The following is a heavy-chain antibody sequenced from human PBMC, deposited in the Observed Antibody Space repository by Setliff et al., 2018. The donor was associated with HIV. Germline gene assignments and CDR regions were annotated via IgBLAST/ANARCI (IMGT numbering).Heavy chain of an antibody. CDR2: IDNTDKT. J-gene: IGHJ4*02. D-gene: IGHD3-3*01. CDR1: GFSFSINA. CDR3: ARAFSGYYFDY. Sequence: GGSLRLSCEASGFSFSINAMGWVRQAPGKGLEWVSGIDNTDKTLYADSVKGRLTISRDISKNTLYLQMNSLRADDTAVYYCARAFSGYYFDYWGQGTLVTVSS. V-gene: IGHV3-23*01.